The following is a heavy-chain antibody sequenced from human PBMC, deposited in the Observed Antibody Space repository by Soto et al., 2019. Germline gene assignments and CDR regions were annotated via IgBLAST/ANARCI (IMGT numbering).Heavy chain of an antibody. D-gene: IGHD1-26*01. CDR1: GYTFTSYA. V-gene: IGHV1-3*01. CDR3: ARDQGYFYYFDY. J-gene: IGHJ4*02. CDR2: INAGNGNT. Sequence: XSVKVSCKASGYTFTSYAMHWVRQAPGQRLEWMGWINAGNGNTKYSQKFQGRVTITRDTSASTAYMELSSLRSEDTAVYYCARDQGYFYYFDYWGQGTLVTSPQ.